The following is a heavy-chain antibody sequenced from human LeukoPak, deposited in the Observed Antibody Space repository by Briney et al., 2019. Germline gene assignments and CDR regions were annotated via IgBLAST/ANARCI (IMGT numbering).Heavy chain of an antibody. V-gene: IGHV4-39*01. CDR3: ARGITIFGVASTYFDY. J-gene: IGHJ4*02. Sequence: SETLSLTCTVSGGSISSSSYYWGWIRQPPGTGLEWIGSIYYSGSTYYNPSLKSRVTISVDTSKNQFPLKLSSVTAADTAVYYCARGITIFGVASTYFDYWGQGTLVTVSS. D-gene: IGHD3-3*01. CDR1: GGSISSSSYY. CDR2: IYYSGST.